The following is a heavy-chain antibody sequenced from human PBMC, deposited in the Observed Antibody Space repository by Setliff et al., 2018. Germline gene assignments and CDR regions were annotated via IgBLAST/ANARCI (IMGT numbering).Heavy chain of an antibody. Sequence: SETLSLTCTVSGASISSGDSYWSWIRQPPGKGLEWIGYVYYSGNTYYSPSLKSRITISVDTSKNQFSLNVTSVTAADTAVYYCARDLVAGGPVDHWGQGALVTV. CDR1: GASISSGDSY. CDR3: ARDLVAGGPVDH. CDR2: VYYSGNT. D-gene: IGHD6-19*01. V-gene: IGHV4-30-4*01. J-gene: IGHJ4*02.